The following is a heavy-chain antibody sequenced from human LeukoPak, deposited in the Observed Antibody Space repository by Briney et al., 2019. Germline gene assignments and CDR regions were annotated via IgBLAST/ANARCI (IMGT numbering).Heavy chain of an antibody. J-gene: IGHJ6*02. Sequence: GGSLRLSCAASGFTFSSYSMNWVRQAPGKGLEWVSSISSSSSYIYYADSVKGRFTISRDNAKNSLYLQMNSLRAEDTAVYYCAKWGYCSGGSCSGMDVWGQGTTVTVS. CDR1: GFTFSSYS. CDR3: AKWGYCSGGSCSGMDV. CDR2: ISSSSSYI. V-gene: IGHV3-21*01. D-gene: IGHD2-15*01.